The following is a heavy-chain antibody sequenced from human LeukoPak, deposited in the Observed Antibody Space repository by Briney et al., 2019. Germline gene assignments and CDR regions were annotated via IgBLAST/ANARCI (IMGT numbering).Heavy chain of an antibody. CDR3: AREPRYDFWSGYYSPRTDASDI. CDR2: INHSGST. D-gene: IGHD3-3*01. CDR1: GGSFSGYY. V-gene: IGHV4-34*01. J-gene: IGHJ3*02. Sequence: SETLSLTCAVYGGSFSGYYWSWIRQPPGKGLEWIGEINHSGSTNYNPSLKSRVTISVDTSKNQFSLKVSSVTAADTAVYYCAREPRYDFWSGYYSPRTDASDIWGQGTMVTVSS.